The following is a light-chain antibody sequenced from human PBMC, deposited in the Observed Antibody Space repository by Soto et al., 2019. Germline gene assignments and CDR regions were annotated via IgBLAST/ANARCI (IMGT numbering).Light chain of an antibody. CDR3: QQYNNWPPYT. Sequence: EIVMTQSPATLSVPPGERATLSCRASQRVSRNLAWYQQKPGQAPRLLIYGASTRATGIPARFSGSGSETEFTLTISGLQSEDFAVYYCQQYNNWPPYTFGQGTKLEIK. CDR2: GAS. CDR1: QRVSRN. V-gene: IGKV3-15*01. J-gene: IGKJ2*01.